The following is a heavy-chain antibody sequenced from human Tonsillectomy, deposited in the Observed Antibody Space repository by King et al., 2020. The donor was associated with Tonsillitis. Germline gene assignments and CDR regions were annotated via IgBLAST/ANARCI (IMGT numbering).Heavy chain of an antibody. CDR1: GYTFTSFY. V-gene: IGHV1-46*01. CDR2: INPSGGST. D-gene: IGHD1-26*01. CDR3: ARKTGTVVENNYYYYGMDV. Sequence: QLVQSGAEVKKPGASVKVSCKASGYTFTSFYMHWVRQAPGQGLEWMGIINPSGGSTRYAQKFQGRVTMTTDTSTNTVYMELSSLRSEDTAVYYCARKTGTVVENNYYYYGMDVWGQGTTVTVSS. J-gene: IGHJ6*02.